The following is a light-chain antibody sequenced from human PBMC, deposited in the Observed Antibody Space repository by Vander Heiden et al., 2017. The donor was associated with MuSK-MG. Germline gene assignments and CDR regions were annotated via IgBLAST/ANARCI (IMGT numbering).Light chain of an antibody. Sequence: DIHMAQPPSRVSASVGDRVTITCRASQDISRWLAWHQLKPVKAPKLLIYAASTLQSPVPSRLSHRGPRTAFTLTITILPRGHFAPSFCQQSSGFAISFGQGTRLEI. V-gene: IGKV1-12*01. J-gene: IGKJ5*01. CDR3: QQSSGFAIS. CDR2: AAS. CDR1: QDISRW.